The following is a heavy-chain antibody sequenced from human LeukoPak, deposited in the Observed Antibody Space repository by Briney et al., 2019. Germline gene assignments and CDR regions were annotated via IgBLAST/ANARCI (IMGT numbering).Heavy chain of an antibody. J-gene: IGHJ3*02. CDR1: DGSISIYY. CDR2: IYSSGNT. D-gene: IGHD4-17*01. CDR3: ARYSDSDGDPGAFDI. V-gene: IGHV4-59*01. Sequence: SETLSLTCTVSDGSISIYYWSWVRQPPGKGLEWIGYIYSSGNTIYNPSLKSRVTISVDTSKNQFSLKLSSVTAADTAVYYCARYSDSDGDPGAFDIWGQGTMVTVSS.